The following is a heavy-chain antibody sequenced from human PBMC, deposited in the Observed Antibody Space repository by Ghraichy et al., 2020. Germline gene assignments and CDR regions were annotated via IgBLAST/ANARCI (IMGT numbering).Heavy chain of an antibody. Sequence: SQTLSLTCAVSGGAFSSSASSWPWVRQQPEKGREWIAYAYYDGSTYYNPSLKSRVTISLDNSKNQFSLELTSVTAADTAVYYCARALNYVGFDYWGQGTLVTVSS. CDR2: AYYDGST. J-gene: IGHJ4*02. CDR3: ARALNYVGFDY. D-gene: IGHD1-7*01. V-gene: IGHV4-30-2*01. CDR1: GGAFSSSASS.